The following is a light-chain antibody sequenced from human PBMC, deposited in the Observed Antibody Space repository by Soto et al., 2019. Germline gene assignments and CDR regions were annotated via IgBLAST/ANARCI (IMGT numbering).Light chain of an antibody. CDR2: DAS. J-gene: IGKJ5*01. V-gene: IGKV3-11*01. CDR1: QSVSSY. CDR3: QQRSNWPPIT. Sequence: GLTQSAAPLSLSPGERATLSCRTSQSVSSYLAWYQQKPGQAPRLLIYDASNRATGIPARFSGSGSGTDFTLTISSLEPEDFVVYYCQQRSNWPPITFGQGTRLEIK.